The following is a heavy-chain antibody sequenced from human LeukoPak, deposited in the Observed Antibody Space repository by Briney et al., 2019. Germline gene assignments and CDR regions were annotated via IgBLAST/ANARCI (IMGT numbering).Heavy chain of an antibody. Sequence: SQTLSLTCTVSGGSISSGDYYWSWIRQPPGKGLEWIGYIYYSGSTYYNPSLKSRVTISVDTSKNQFSLKLSSVTAADTAVYYCARVPDYYGSVRGAFDIWGQGTMVTVSS. V-gene: IGHV4-30-4*01. CDR1: GGSISSGDYY. CDR2: IYYSGST. J-gene: IGHJ3*02. D-gene: IGHD3-10*01. CDR3: ARVPDYYGSVRGAFDI.